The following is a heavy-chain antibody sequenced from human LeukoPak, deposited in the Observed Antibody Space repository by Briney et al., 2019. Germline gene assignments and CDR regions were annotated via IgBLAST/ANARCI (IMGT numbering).Heavy chain of an antibody. CDR1: GGSISSSSYY. Sequence: PSETLSLTCTVSGGSISSSSYYWGWIRQPPGKGLEWIGSIYYSGSTYYNLSLKSRVTISVDTSKNQFSLKLSSVTAADTAVYYCARDQGVYGLRQLWQPGTMISPGYFDYWGQGTLVTVSS. D-gene: IGHD5-18*01. J-gene: IGHJ4*02. V-gene: IGHV4-39*07. CDR2: IYYSGST. CDR3: ARDQGVYGLRQLWQPGTMISPGYFDY.